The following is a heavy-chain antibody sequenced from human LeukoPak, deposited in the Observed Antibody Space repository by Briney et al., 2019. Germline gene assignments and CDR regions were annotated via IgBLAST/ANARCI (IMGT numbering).Heavy chain of an antibody. V-gene: IGHV3-33*01. J-gene: IGHJ3*02. Sequence: GRSLRLSCAASGFTFSNYDIHWVRQAPGKGLEWVAVIWYDGSNKYYADSVKGRFTISRDNSKNTLYLQMNSLRAEDTAVYYCARGRWYCSGGSCFTDAVDIWGQGTMVTVSS. CDR2: IWYDGSNK. CDR1: GFTFSNYD. D-gene: IGHD2-15*01. CDR3: ARGRWYCSGGSCFTDAVDI.